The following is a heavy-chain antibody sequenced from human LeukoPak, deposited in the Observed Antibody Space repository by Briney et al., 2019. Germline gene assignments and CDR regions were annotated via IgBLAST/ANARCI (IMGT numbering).Heavy chain of an antibody. Sequence: GGSLRLSCAASGFTFSSYAMSWVRQAPGKGLEWVAFIVSDGSRKYYMDSVKGRCTISRDNYMNMVYLQMNSLRPEDTALYFCLSSGYVFWGQGTLVTVSS. CDR3: LSSGYVF. J-gene: IGHJ4*02. CDR1: GFTFSSYA. CDR2: IVSDGSRK. V-gene: IGHV3-30*02. D-gene: IGHD3-22*01.